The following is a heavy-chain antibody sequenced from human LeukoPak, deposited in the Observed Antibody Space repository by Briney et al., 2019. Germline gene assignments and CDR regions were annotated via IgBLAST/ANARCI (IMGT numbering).Heavy chain of an antibody. CDR2: IIPILGIA. CDR3: ARLGYCSSTSCSGRDY. V-gene: IGHV1-69*04. Sequence: ASVKVSCKASGGTFSSDAISWVRQAPGQGLEWMGRIIPILGIANYAQKFQGRVTITADKSTSTAYMELSSLRSEDTAVYYCARLGYCSSTSCSGRDYWGQGTLVTVSS. D-gene: IGHD2-2*01. J-gene: IGHJ4*02. CDR1: GGTFSSDA.